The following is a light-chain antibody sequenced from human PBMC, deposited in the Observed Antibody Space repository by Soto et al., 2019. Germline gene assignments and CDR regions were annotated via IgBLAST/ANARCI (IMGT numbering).Light chain of an antibody. J-gene: IGKJ2*01. Sequence: DIGMTQSPDSLAVSLGERATINCKSSQSILYSSNNKDYLAWYQQKPGQPPKLLIYWASARESGVPDRFSGSGSGTDFTLTISSLQAEDVAVYYCQQYYSTASTFGQGTKLEIK. CDR2: WAS. CDR1: QSILYSSNNKDY. V-gene: IGKV4-1*01. CDR3: QQYYSTAST.